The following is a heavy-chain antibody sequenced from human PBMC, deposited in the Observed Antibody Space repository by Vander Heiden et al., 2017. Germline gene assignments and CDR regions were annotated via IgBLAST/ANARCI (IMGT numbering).Heavy chain of an antibody. CDR1: GFALRNYA. Sequence: EVQLLESGGGLVQPGGSLRLSCVASGFALRNYAMSWVRQAPGKGLEWVSAIRLSDGKTDYTDSVKGRFTISTDTSKNTLHLQMNSLRVDDTATYYCARAFRTYCGSDCPDYWGQGTLVTVSS. CDR3: ARAFRTYCGSDCPDY. CDR2: IRLSDGKT. V-gene: IGHV3-23*01. J-gene: IGHJ4*02. D-gene: IGHD2-21*02.